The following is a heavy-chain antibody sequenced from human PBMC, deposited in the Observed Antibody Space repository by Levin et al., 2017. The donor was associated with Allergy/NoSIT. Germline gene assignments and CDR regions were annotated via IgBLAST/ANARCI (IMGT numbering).Heavy chain of an antibody. V-gene: IGHV3-30-3*01. Sequence: GGSLRLSCAASGFTFSTYSIHWVRQGPGKGLEWVAAVSYDGGNKYYADSVKGRITITRDNSRNTLYMQMNSLAVEDTAMYYCARDPRVYGGNSVIRYFDRWGRGTLVTVSS. CDR2: VSYDGGNK. CDR1: GFTFSTYS. D-gene: IGHD4-23*01. J-gene: IGHJ2*01. CDR3: ARDPRVYGGNSVIRYFDR.